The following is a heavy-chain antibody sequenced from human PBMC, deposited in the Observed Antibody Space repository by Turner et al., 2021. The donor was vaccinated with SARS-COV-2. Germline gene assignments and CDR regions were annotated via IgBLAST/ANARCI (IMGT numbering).Heavy chain of an antibody. CDR2: IYYSGST. CDR1: GGSISSSSYY. J-gene: IGHJ6*02. V-gene: IGHV4-39*01. D-gene: IGHD3-22*01. CDR3: ARFPYYYDSSAYPAYGMDV. Sequence: QLQLQESGPGLVKPSETLSLTCTVSGGSISSSSYYWGWIRQPPGKGLGWIGSIYYSGSTYYNPSLKSRVTISVDTSKNQFSLKLGSVTAADTAVYYCARFPYYYDSSAYPAYGMDVWGQGTTVTVSS.